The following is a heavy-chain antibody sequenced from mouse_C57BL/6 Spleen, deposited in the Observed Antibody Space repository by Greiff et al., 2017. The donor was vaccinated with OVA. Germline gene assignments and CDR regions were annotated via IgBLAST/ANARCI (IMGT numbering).Heavy chain of an antibody. Sequence: EVKLQESGPVLVKPGASVKMSCKASGYTFTDYYMNWVKQSHGQSLEWIGVINPYNGGTSYNQKFKGKATLTVDKSSSTAYMELNSLTSEDSSGYYSARGEISPMGYWGPGTSVTVSS. CDR2: INPYNGGT. CDR1: GYTFTDYY. D-gene: IGHD2-4*01. J-gene: IGHJ4*01. V-gene: IGHV1-19*01. CDR3: ARGEISPMGY.